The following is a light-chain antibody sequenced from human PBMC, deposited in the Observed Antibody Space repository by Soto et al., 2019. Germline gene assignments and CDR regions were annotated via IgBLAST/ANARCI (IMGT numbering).Light chain of an antibody. V-gene: IGKV1-5*03. Sequence: DIQMTQSPSTLSASVGDRVTITCRASQSISSWLAWYQQKPGKAPKLLIYKASSLESGVPSRFSGSGSGTEFTLTISSLQPDDFATYYCQQYNSDLFTFGPGTKGDI. J-gene: IGKJ3*01. CDR1: QSISSW. CDR2: KAS. CDR3: QQYNSDLFT.